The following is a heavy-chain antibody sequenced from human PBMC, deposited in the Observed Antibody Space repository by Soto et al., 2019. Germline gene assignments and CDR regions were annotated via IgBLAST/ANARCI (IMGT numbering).Heavy chain of an antibody. Sequence: GAAVELGSTAPPFGLNCSACRCARQARGQRLEWIGWIVGGSGNTNYAQKFQERVTITRDMSTSTAYMELSSLRSEDTAVYYCAADSQWETSRLYGMDGLGQGTTVTVSS. V-gene: IGHV1-58*01. J-gene: IGHJ6*02. CDR1: PFGLNCSA. CDR3: AADSQWETSRLYGMDG. D-gene: IGHD1-26*01. CDR2: IVGGSGNT.